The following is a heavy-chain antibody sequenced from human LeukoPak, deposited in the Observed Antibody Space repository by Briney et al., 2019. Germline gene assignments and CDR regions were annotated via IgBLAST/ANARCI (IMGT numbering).Heavy chain of an antibody. V-gene: IGHV4-34*01. Sequence: SETLSLTCAVYGGSFSGYYWSWIRQPPGKGLEWIGEINHSGSTNYNPSLKSRVTISVDTSKNQFSLKLSSVTAADTAVYYCARFQADDAFDIWGQGTMVTVS. D-gene: IGHD6-19*01. CDR3: ARFQADDAFDI. CDR2: INHSGST. CDR1: GGSFSGYY. J-gene: IGHJ3*02.